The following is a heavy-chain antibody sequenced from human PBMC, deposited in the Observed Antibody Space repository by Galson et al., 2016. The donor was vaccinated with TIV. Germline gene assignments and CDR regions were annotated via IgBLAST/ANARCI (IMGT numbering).Heavy chain of an antibody. V-gene: IGHV1-18*01. CDR2: IRAYSGDT. J-gene: IGHJ3*01. CDR1: GYTIISQN. Sequence: QSGAEVKKPGASVKVSCKSYGYTIISQNINWVRQAPGRGLEWMGWIRAYSGDTNFAQKVQGRVSMTTDSSTNTAYMELRSLRSDDTAVYFCASLHCSSSSGYFGLDAFDVWGQGTKVTVSS. D-gene: IGHD2-2*01. CDR3: ASLHCSSSSGYFGLDAFDV.